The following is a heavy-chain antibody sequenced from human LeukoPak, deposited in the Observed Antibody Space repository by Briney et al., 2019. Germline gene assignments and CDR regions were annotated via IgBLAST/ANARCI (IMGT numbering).Heavy chain of an antibody. CDR2: IYPGDSDT. J-gene: IGHJ4*02. V-gene: IGHV5-51*01. CDR3: ARRGSYYDSSGYYLDY. CDR1: EYSFTSYW. Sequence: GESLKISCKGTEYSFTSYWIGWVRQMPGKGLEWMGIIYPGDSDTRYSPSFQGQVTISADKSISTAYLQWSSLKASDTAMYYCARRGSYYDSSGYYLDYWGQGTLVTVSS. D-gene: IGHD3-22*01.